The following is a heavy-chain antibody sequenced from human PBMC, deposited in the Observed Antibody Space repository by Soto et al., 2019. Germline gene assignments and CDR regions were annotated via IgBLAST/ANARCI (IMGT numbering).Heavy chain of an antibody. Sequence: GGSLRLSCAASGFTFSTTAMAWVRQAPGKGLEWVSSISPSGDYAYYADSVKGRFAMSRDNSKNTLYLELHSLRVEDTAIHYCVKAKSEGLLYYGMEVWRQGTTVTVSS. CDR2: ISPSGDYA. V-gene: IGHV3-23*01. CDR1: GFTFSTTA. D-gene: IGHD2-21*01. J-gene: IGHJ6*02. CDR3: VKAKSEGLLYYGMEV.